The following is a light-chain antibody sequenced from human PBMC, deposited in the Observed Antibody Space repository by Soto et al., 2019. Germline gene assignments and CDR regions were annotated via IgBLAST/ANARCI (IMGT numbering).Light chain of an antibody. J-gene: IGLJ7*01. Sequence: QSVLTQPPSASGTPGQRVTISCSGSSSNIGSNYVYWYQQLPGTAPKLLIYRNNQRPSGVPDRCSGSKSGTSASLAISGLRSEDEADYYCAAWDDSLSGNAVFGGGTQLTVL. CDR1: SSNIGSNY. V-gene: IGLV1-47*01. CDR2: RNN. CDR3: AAWDDSLSGNAV.